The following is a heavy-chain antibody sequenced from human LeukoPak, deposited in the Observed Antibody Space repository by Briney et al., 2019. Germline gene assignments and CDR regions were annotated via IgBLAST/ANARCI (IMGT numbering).Heavy chain of an antibody. V-gene: IGHV3-30-3*01. CDR3: ARGGSPSDY. CDR2: ISYDGSNK. D-gene: IGHD3-16*01. Sequence: GGSLRLSCAASGFTFSSYAMHWVRQAPGKGLEWVAVISYDGSNKYYADSVKGRFTISRDNSKNTLYLQMNSLRAEDTAVYYCARGGSPSDYWGQGTLVTVSS. CDR1: GFTFSSYA. J-gene: IGHJ4*02.